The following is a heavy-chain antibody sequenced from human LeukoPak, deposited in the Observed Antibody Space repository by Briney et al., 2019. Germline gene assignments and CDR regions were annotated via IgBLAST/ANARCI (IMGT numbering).Heavy chain of an antibody. J-gene: IGHJ5*02. CDR1: GYTLTELS. CDR2: FDPEDGET. CDR3: ATDKVGVVVAATGPWFDP. D-gene: IGHD2-15*01. Sequence: GASVKVSCKVSGYTLTELSMHWVRQAPGKGLEWMGGFDPEDGETIYAQKFQGRVTMTEDTSTDTAYMELSSLRSEDTAVYYCATDKVGVVVAATGPWFDPWGQGTLVTVSS. V-gene: IGHV1-24*01.